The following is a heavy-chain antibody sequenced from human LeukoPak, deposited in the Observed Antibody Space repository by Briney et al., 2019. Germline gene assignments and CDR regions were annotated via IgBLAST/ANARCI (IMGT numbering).Heavy chain of an antibody. Sequence: GEALKISCKGSGYSLTTYLLGLVRPMPGKGLEGMGIIYPCDYDTRYSTSFQGQVTNSADKSIRTAYPKWSSLKASDTAMYYCARYVCTNGVCDRGGMDVWGQGTTVTVSS. D-gene: IGHD2-8*01. J-gene: IGHJ6*02. CDR1: GYSLTTYL. CDR3: ARYVCTNGVCDRGGMDV. V-gene: IGHV5-51*01. CDR2: IYPCDYDT.